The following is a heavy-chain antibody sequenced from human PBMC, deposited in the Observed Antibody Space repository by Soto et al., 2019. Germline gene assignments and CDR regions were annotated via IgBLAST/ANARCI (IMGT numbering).Heavy chain of an antibody. CDR2: ISAYNGNT. J-gene: IGHJ4*02. CDR1: GGTFSSYA. Sequence: QVQLVQSGAEVKKPGSSVKVSCKASGGTFSSYAISWVRQAPGQGLEWMGGISAYNGNTNYAQKLQGRVTMTTDTSTSTAYMELRGLRSDDTAVYYWARDRGVSGSYSSIPDYWGQGTLVTVSS. V-gene: IGHV1-18*01. D-gene: IGHD1-26*01. CDR3: ARDRGVSGSYSSIPDY.